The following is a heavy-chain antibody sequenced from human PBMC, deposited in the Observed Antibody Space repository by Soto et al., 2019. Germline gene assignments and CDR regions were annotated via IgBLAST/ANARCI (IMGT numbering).Heavy chain of an antibody. CDR3: ASDGEDCSSTSCSDY. Sequence: QVQLVQSGAEVKKPGSSVKVSCKASGGTFSSYTISWVRQAPGQGLEWMGRIIPILGIANYAQKFQGRVTITADKSTSTAYMELSSLRSEDTAVYYCASDGEDCSSTSCSDYWGQGTLVTVSS. J-gene: IGHJ4*02. CDR1: GGTFSSYT. CDR2: IIPILGIA. D-gene: IGHD2-2*01. V-gene: IGHV1-69*02.